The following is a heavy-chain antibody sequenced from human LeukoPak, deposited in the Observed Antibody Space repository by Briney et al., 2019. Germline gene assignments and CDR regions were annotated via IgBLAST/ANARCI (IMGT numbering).Heavy chain of an antibody. CDR2: ISSGSTI. J-gene: IGHJ4*02. CDR3: ASGRYDFWSGYYRD. V-gene: IGHV3-11*01. CDR1: GFKFSDYY. Sequence: KPGGSLRLSCAASGFKFSDYYMSWIRQAPGKGLEWVSYISSGSTIYYAESVKGRFTISRDNAKNSVYLQMNSLRAEDTAVYYCASGRYDFWSGYYRDWGQGTLVTVSS. D-gene: IGHD3-3*01.